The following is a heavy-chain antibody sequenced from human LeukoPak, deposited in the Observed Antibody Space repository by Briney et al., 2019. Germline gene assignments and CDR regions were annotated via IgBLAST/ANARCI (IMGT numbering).Heavy chain of an antibody. CDR2: INTKSGAT. CDR1: GYTLTGYC. J-gene: IGHJ4*02. CDR3: ARDLGISGWYAPPLGYFDY. V-gene: IGHV1-2*02. D-gene: IGHD6-19*01. Sequence: ASVKVSCKASGYTLTGYCMHRVRQAPGQGLEWLGWINTKSGATNYAQNFQGRVTMTRDTSMSTTYMELKRLRSDDTAVYYCARDLGISGWYAPPLGYFDYWGQGTLLTVSS.